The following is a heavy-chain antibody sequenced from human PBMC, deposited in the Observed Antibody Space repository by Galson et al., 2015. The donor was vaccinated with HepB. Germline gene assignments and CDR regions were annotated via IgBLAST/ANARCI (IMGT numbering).Heavy chain of an antibody. CDR2: ISPSLGIP. Sequence: SVKVSCKASGDSFSIYAMSWVRQAPGQGLEWMGVISPSLGIPNYAQKFQDRVTITADKSTGTGFMELSSLRSEDTAGYYCAREDVFWGGHRDAGTPWWFGSWGQGSLVIVSS. V-gene: IGHV1-69*10. CDR3: AREDVFWGGHRDAGTPWWFGS. D-gene: IGHD3-3*01. CDR1: GDSFSIYA. J-gene: IGHJ5*01.